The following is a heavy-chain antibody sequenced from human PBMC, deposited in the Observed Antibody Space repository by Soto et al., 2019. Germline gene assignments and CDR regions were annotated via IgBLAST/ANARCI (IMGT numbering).Heavy chain of an antibody. V-gene: IGHV4-59*01. CDR3: ARGWRQLVPNWFDP. J-gene: IGHJ5*02. D-gene: IGHD6-6*01. CDR1: GGSISSYY. Sequence: PSETLSLTCTVSGGSISSYYWSWIRQPPGKGLEWIGYIYYSGSTNYSPSLKSRVTISVDTSKNQFSLKLSSVTAADTAVYYCARGWRQLVPNWFDPWGQGTLVTVSS. CDR2: IYYSGST.